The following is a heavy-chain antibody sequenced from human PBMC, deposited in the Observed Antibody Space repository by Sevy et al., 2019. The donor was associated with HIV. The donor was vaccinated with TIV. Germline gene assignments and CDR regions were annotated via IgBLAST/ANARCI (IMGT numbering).Heavy chain of an antibody. CDR2: IKSKTDGGTT. D-gene: IGHD4-4*01. CDR1: GFTFSNAW. CDR3: TTAPVTTRSYEGYYYYMDV. J-gene: IGHJ6*03. V-gene: IGHV3-15*01. Sequence: GGSLRLSCAASGFTFSNAWMSWVRQAPGKGLEWVGRIKSKTDGGTTDYAAPVKGRFTISRDDSKNTLYLQMNSLKTEYTAVYYCTTAPVTTRSYEGYYYYMDVWGKGTTVTVSS.